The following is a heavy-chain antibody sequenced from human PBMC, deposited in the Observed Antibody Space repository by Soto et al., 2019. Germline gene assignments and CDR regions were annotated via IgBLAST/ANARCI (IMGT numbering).Heavy chain of an antibody. J-gene: IGHJ4*02. Sequence: ASVKVSCKASGYTFTGYYMHWVRQAPGQGLEWMGWINPNSGGTNYAQKFQGWVTMTRDTSISTAYMELSRLRSDDTAVYYCARGGYYYDSSGYHGYWGQGTLVTVSS. CDR1: GYTFTGYY. CDR2: INPNSGGT. V-gene: IGHV1-2*04. D-gene: IGHD3-22*01. CDR3: ARGGYYYDSSGYHGY.